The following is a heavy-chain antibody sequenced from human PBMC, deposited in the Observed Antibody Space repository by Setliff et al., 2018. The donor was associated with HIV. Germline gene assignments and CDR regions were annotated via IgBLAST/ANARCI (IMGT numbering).Heavy chain of an antibody. Sequence: GASVKVSCKTSGGTSSSYGISWVRQAPGQGLEWMGGIIPMFGTGFYAQKLQGRVSITADESTSTFYMELSDLTSADTAVYYCTGPRGDEAFDIWGQGTKVTVSS. D-gene: IGHD3-10*01. CDR1: GGTSSSYG. V-gene: IGHV1-69*13. CDR3: TGPRGDEAFDI. CDR2: IIPMFGTG. J-gene: IGHJ3*02.